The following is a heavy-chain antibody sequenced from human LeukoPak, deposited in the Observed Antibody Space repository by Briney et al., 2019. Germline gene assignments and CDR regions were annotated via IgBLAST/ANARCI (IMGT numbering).Heavy chain of an antibody. J-gene: IGHJ4*02. V-gene: IGHV5-51*01. CDR2: IHPSDSQT. Sequence: PGESLKISCKGSGYSFTSYWIGWVRQMPGKGLEWMGIIHPSDSQTTYSPSFQGQVTISADKSISTAYLQWSSLKASDTAMYYCARQSMGDGYNAGDFGYWGQGTLVSVSS. D-gene: IGHD5-24*01. CDR1: GYSFTSYW. CDR3: ARQSMGDGYNAGDFGY.